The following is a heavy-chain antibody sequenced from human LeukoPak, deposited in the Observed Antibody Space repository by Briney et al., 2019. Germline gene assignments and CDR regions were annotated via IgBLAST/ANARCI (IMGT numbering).Heavy chain of an antibody. J-gene: IGHJ4*02. Sequence: GGSLRLSCAASGFTFSSYAMSWVRQAPGKGLEWVSAISGSGGSTYYADSVKGRFTISRDNSKNTLYLQMNSLRAEDTAVYYCAKDLNLAVAGTGFDYWGQGTLVTVSS. CDR2: ISGSGGST. V-gene: IGHV3-23*01. CDR3: AKDLNLAVAGTGFDY. CDR1: GFTFSSYA. D-gene: IGHD6-19*01.